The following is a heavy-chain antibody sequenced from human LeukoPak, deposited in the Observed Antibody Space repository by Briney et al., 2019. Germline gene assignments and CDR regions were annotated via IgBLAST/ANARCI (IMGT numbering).Heavy chain of an antibody. CDR2: IIPIFGTA. J-gene: IGHJ4*02. V-gene: IGHV1-69*13. D-gene: IGHD3-10*01. CDR3: ARDGAHYGSGSHLDY. Sequence: SVKVSCKASGGTFSSYAISWVRQAPGQGLEWMGGIIPIFGTANYAQKFQGRVTITADESTSTAYMELSSLRSEDTAVYYCARDGAHYGSGSHLDYWGQGTLVTVSS. CDR1: GGTFSSYA.